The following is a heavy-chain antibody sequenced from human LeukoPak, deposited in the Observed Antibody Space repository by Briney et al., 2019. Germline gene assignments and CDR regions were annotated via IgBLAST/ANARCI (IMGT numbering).Heavy chain of an antibody. J-gene: IGHJ4*02. CDR2: ISAYNGNT. CDR1: GYTFTGYY. CDR3: ARVGIVGVVPAAMDFDY. V-gene: IGHV1-18*04. D-gene: IGHD2-2*01. Sequence: ASVKVSCKASGYTFTGYYMHWVRQAPGQGLEWMGWISAYNGNTNYAQKLQGRVTMTTDTSTSTAYMELRSLRSDDTAVYYCARVGIVGVVPAAMDFDYWGQGTLVTVSS.